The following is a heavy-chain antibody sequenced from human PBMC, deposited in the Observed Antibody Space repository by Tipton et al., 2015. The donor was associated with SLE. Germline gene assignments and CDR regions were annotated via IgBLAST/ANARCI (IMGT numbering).Heavy chain of an antibody. J-gene: IGHJ3*02. Sequence: LRLSCAASGFTFSSYWMSWVRQAPGKGLEWIGSIYHSGSTYYNPSLKSRVTISVDTSKNQFSLKLSSVTAADTAVYYCARYYYDSSAYDAFDIWGQGTMVTVSS. D-gene: IGHD3-22*01. V-gene: IGHV4-38-2*01. CDR1: GFTFSSYW. CDR3: ARYYYDSSAYDAFDI. CDR2: IYHSGST.